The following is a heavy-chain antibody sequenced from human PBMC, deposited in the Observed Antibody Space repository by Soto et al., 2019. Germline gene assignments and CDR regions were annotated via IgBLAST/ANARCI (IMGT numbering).Heavy chain of an antibody. D-gene: IGHD3-16*01. CDR1: GYSLTSYW. Sequence: GESLKIACKGSGYSLTSYWIGCFRQMPGKGLEWMGIIYPGDSDTRYSPSFQGQVTISADKSISTAYLQWSSLKASDTAMYYCAGWGRRGWFDPWGQGTLVTVSS. J-gene: IGHJ5*02. CDR2: IYPGDSDT. V-gene: IGHV5-51*03. CDR3: AGWGRRGWFDP.